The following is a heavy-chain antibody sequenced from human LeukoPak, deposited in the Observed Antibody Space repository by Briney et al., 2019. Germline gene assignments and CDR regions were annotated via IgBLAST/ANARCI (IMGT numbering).Heavy chain of an antibody. CDR3: ASTSGYTWAFDI. CDR2: ISPSGGST. J-gene: IGHJ3*02. CDR1: GYTFTGYW. Sequence: ASVKVSCKAFGYTFTGYWMHWVRQAPGQGPEWMGVISPSGGSTIYAQKFKRRVTLTRDMSTSTDYLELSSLRSEETAVYYCASTSGYTWAFDIWGQGTMVTVSS. D-gene: IGHD5-12*01. V-gene: IGHV1-46*01.